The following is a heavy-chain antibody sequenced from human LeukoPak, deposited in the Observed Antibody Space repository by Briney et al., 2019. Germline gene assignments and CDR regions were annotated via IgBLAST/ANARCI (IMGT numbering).Heavy chain of an antibody. CDR2: INADGSTA. D-gene: IGHD1-14*01. CDR3: VVVVEPPDSDGFDV. V-gene: IGHV3-74*01. J-gene: IGHJ3*01. CDR1: GFTFGNSW. Sequence: EGSLRLSCAASGFTFGNSWVHWVRQAPGKGLVWVSLINADGSTATYADSVKGRFTISRDNARNTLSLQMSSLTIEDTAVYYCVVVVEPPDSDGFDVWGQGTMITVSS.